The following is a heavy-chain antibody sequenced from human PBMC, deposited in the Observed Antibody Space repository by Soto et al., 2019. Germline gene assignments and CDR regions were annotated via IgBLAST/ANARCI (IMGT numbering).Heavy chain of an antibody. V-gene: IGHV3-15*01. Sequence: GGSLRLSCAASGFTFSNAWMSWVRQAPGKALEWVGRIKIKTDGGTTDYAAPVKGRFTISRDDSKNKLYLQMNSLKTEDTAVYYCTTEDGAWGAFESRCQGNMVTVS. CDR1: GFTFSNAW. CDR3: TTEDGAWGAFES. J-gene: IGHJ4*02. D-gene: IGHD3-16*01. CDR2: IKIKTDGGTT.